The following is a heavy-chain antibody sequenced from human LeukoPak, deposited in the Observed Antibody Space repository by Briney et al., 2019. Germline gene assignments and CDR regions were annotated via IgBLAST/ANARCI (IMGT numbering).Heavy chain of an antibody. CDR1: GYSISSGYY. CDR2: IYCSGST. Sequence: SETLSLTCTVSGYSISSGYYWSWIRQPPGKGLEWIGYIYCSGSTNYKSSLKSRVTISVDTSKNQFSLKLSSVTAADTAVYYCARTTEGGYSYGYFYYYYMDVWGKGTTVTISS. CDR3: ARTTEGGYSYGYFYYYYMDV. J-gene: IGHJ6*03. V-gene: IGHV4-61*01. D-gene: IGHD5-18*01.